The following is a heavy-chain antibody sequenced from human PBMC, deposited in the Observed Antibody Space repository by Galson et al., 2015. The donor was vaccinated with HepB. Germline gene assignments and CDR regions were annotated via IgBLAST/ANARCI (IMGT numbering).Heavy chain of an antibody. CDR2: ISYDGSNK. J-gene: IGHJ4*02. CDR1: GFTFSSYA. D-gene: IGHD5-12*01. CDR3: ARDGYLTTPFDY. V-gene: IGHV3-30-3*01. Sequence: SLRLSCAASGFTFSSYAMHWVRQAPGKGLEWVAVISYDGSNKYYADSVKGRFTISRDNSKNTLYLQMNSLRAEDTAVYYCARDGYLTTPFDYWGQGTLVTVSS.